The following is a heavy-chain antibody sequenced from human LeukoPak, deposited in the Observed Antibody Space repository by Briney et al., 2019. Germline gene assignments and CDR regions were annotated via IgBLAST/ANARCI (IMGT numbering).Heavy chain of an antibody. CDR2: MYTSGTP. Sequence: PSETLSLTCTVSGDSISSSTSYYWGWIRQPPGKGLEWIGRMYTSGTPNYNPSLKSRVTMSLDTSSNQFSPRLSSVTAADTAVYYCARAAKLDTIFDYWGQGTLVTVSS. V-gene: IGHV4-61*05. CDR3: ARAAKLDTIFDY. D-gene: IGHD3/OR15-3a*01. J-gene: IGHJ4*02. CDR1: GDSISSSTSYY.